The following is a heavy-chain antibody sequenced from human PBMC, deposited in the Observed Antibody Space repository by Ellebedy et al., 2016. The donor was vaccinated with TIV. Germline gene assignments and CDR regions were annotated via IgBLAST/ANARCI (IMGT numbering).Heavy chain of an antibody. Sequence: GESLKISCEASGFTFSRYWMHWVRRAPGKGLVWVSRVKSDGSDTTYADSVKGRFTISRDNAKNTLYLQMNSLRAEDTAVYFCARGTGSHPSALDYWGQGTLVTVSS. V-gene: IGHV3-74*01. CDR1: GFTFSRYW. J-gene: IGHJ4*02. CDR2: VKSDGSDT. CDR3: ARGTGSHPSALDY. D-gene: IGHD1-26*01.